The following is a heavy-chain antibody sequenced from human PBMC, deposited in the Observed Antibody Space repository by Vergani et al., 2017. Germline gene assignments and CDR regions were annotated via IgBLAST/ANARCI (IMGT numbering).Heavy chain of an antibody. V-gene: IGHV3-48*01. D-gene: IGHD1-26*01. CDR2: ISSSSSTI. CDR3: AGDRREGGAPYYFNY. Sequence: EVQLVESGGGLVQPGGSLRLSCAASGFTFSSYSMNWVRQAPGKGLEWVSYISSSSSTIYYADSVKGRFTISRDNAKNSLYLQMNSLRAEDTAVYYCAGDRREGGAPYYFNYWGQGTLVTVSS. J-gene: IGHJ4*02. CDR1: GFTFSSYS.